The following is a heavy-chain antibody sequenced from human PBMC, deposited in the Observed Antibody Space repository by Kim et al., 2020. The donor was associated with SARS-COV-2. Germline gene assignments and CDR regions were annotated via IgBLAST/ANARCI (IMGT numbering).Heavy chain of an antibody. CDR2: IGTAGDT. CDR3: ARGDSYMVRGVRYLNYDY. V-gene: IGHV3-13*01. D-gene: IGHD3-10*01. CDR1: GFTFSSYD. Sequence: GGSLRLSCAASGFTFSSYDMHWVRQATGKGLEWVSAIGTAGDTYYPGSVKGRFTISRENAKNSLYLQMNSLRAGDTAVHYCARGDSYMVRGVRYLNYDYWGQGTLVTVSS. J-gene: IGHJ4*02.